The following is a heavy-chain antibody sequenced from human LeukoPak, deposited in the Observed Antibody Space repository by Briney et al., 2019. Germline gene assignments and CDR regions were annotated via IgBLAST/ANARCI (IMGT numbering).Heavy chain of an antibody. CDR3: VEDCSGGSCYGGAFDI. CDR2: IVVGSGNT. Sequence: SVKVPCKASGFTFTSSAVQWVRQARGQRLEWIGWIVVGSGNTNYAQKFQGRVTITADKSTSTAYMELSSLRSEDTAVYYCVEDCSGGSCYGGAFDIWGQGTMVTVSS. CDR1: GFTFTSSA. J-gene: IGHJ3*02. V-gene: IGHV1-58*01. D-gene: IGHD2-15*01.